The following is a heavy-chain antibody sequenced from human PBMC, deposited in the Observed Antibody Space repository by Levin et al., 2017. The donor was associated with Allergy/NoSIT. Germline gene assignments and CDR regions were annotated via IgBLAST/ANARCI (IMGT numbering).Heavy chain of an antibody. Sequence: GGSLRLSCAASGFTFSSYAMHWVRQAPGKGLEWVAVISYDGSNKYYADSVKGRFTISRDNSKNTLYLQMNSLRAEDTAVYYCARDLNGYSSSGGWIDYWGQGTLVTVSS. D-gene: IGHD6-6*01. V-gene: IGHV3-30*04. CDR1: GFTFSSYA. J-gene: IGHJ4*02. CDR3: ARDLNGYSSSGGWIDY. CDR2: ISYDGSNK.